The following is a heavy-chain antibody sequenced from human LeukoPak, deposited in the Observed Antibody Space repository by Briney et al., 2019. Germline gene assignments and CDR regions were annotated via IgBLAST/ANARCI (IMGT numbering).Heavy chain of an antibody. CDR3: ARDHGYGSSWSQNYYYYYGMDV. V-gene: IGHV3-33*01. D-gene: IGHD6-13*01. CDR1: GFTFSSYG. Sequence: PGGSLRLSCAASGFTFSSYGMHWVRQAPGKGLEWVAVIWYDGSNKYYADSVKGRFTISRDNSKNTLYLQMNSLRAEDTAVYYCARDHGYGSSWSQNYYYYYGMDVWGQGTTVTVSS. CDR2: IWYDGSNK. J-gene: IGHJ6*02.